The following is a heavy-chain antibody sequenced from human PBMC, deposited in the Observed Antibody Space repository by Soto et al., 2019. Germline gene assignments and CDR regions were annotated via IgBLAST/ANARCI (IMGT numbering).Heavy chain of an antibody. CDR1: GGSISSYY. Sequence: SETLSLTCTVSGGSISSYYWSWIRQPPGKGLEWIGYIYYSGSTDYNPSLKSRVTISVDTSKNQFSLKLSSVTAADTAVYYCARSRPGYYDFWSGYSFDYWGQGTLVTVSS. J-gene: IGHJ4*02. V-gene: IGHV4-59*01. CDR3: ARSRPGYYDFWSGYSFDY. D-gene: IGHD3-3*01. CDR2: IYYSGST.